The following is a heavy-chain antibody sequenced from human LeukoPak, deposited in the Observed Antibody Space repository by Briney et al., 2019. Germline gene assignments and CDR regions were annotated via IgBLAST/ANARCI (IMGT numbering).Heavy chain of an antibody. CDR3: AKENSGYDSPPFDP. Sequence: PGGSLRLSCAASGFTFSSDAMSWVRQAPGKGLEWVSAISGSGGSTYYADSVKGRFTISRDNSKNTLYLQMISLRAEDTAVYYCAKENSGYDSPPFDPWGQGTLVTVSS. CDR1: GFTFSSDA. D-gene: IGHD5-12*01. V-gene: IGHV3-23*01. CDR2: ISGSGGST. J-gene: IGHJ5*02.